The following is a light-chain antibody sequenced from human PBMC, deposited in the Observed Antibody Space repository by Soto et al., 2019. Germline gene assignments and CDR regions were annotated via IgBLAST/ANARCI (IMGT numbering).Light chain of an antibody. Sequence: DIQMTQSPSSLSASVGDRVTIACQANQDINNYLRWFQQKPGKAPKLLIFDASQLEAGVPSRFSGGGSGTDFTFTISSLQAEDIATYFGQRYDDLPYTFGQGTKLEIK. CDR2: DAS. CDR3: QRYDDLPYT. V-gene: IGKV1-33*01. J-gene: IGKJ2*01. CDR1: QDINNY.